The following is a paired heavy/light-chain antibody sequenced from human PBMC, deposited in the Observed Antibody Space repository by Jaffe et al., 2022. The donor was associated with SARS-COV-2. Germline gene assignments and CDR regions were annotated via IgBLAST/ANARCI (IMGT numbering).Light chain of an antibody. J-gene: IGKJ1*01. Sequence: EIVLTQSPGTLSLSPGERATLSCRASQSVSSSYLAWYQQKPGQAPRLLIYGASSRATGIPDRFSGSGSGTDFTLIISRLEPEDFAVYYCQHYGSSPWTFGQGTKVEIK. CDR1: QSVSSSY. V-gene: IGKV3-20*01. CDR3: QHYGSSPWT. CDR2: GAS.
Heavy chain of an antibody. CDR3: ARVGGYTAYDPSDY. J-gene: IGHJ4*02. CDR1: GFTFSSYA. Sequence: EVQLVESGGGLVQPGGSLRLSCGASGFTFSSYAMTWVRQAPGKGLEWVSAISGTGGSTDYADSVRGRFTISRENSKNTLSLQMNSLRAEDTAVYFCARVGGYTAYDPSDYWGQGTLVTVSS. D-gene: IGHD5-12*01. V-gene: IGHV3-23*04. CDR2: ISGTGGST.